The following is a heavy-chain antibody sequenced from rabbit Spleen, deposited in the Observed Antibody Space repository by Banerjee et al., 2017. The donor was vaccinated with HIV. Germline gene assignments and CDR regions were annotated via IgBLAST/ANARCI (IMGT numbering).Heavy chain of an antibody. CDR2: IYAAKGST. CDR1: GIDFTNYY. CDR3: ARAIVPWLGLTRLDL. V-gene: IGHV1S7*01. Sequence: QLTETGGGLVQPGGSLTLSCKASGIDFTNYYISWVRQAPGKGLEWIGSIYAAKGSTDYASWVNGRFTISSDNAQSTGDLKMTSLTAADTATYFCARAIVPWLGLTRLDLWGPGTLVTVS. J-gene: IGHJ3*01. D-gene: IGHD4-1*01.